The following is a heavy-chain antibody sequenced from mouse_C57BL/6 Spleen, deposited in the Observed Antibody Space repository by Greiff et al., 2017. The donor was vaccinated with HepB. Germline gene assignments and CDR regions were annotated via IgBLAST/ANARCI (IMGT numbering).Heavy chain of an antibody. CDR1: GFSLTSYA. Sequence: VKLMESGPGLVAPSQSLSITCTVSGFSLTSYAISWVRQPPGKGLEWLGVIWTGGGTNYNSALKSRLSISKDNSKSQVFLKMNSLQTDDTARYYCARIPRITTVDAMDYWGQGTSVTVSS. CDR3: ARIPRITTVDAMDY. J-gene: IGHJ4*01. D-gene: IGHD1-1*01. V-gene: IGHV2-9-1*01. CDR2: IWTGGGT.